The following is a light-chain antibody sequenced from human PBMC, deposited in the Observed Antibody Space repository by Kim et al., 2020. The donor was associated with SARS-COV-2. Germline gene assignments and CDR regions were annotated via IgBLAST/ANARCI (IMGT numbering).Light chain of an antibody. V-gene: IGKV1-27*01. CDR2: AAS. J-gene: IGKJ4*01. CDR1: QGISNY. CDR3: QKYNSAPLT. Sequence: AVVGDRVTIPCRASQGISNYLAWYQQRLGKVPKLLSYAASTLESGVPSRFSGSGSGTDFTLTISSLQPEDVATYYCQKYNSAPLTFGGGTKVDIK.